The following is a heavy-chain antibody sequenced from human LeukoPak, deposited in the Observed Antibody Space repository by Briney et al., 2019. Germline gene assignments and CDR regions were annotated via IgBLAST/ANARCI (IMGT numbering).Heavy chain of an antibody. CDR2: ISANSGAT. V-gene: IGHV3-23*01. CDR3: SKAGDTNYYRYGDY. CDR1: GFTFSRFW. D-gene: IGHD5-18*01. Sequence: PGGSLRLSCAGSGFTFSRFWMNWVRQAPGRGLEWVSVISANSGATYYADSVKGRFTISRDNAKNTLYLQMNNLRGEDTALYYCSKAGDTNYYRYGDYWGQGTLVTVSS. J-gene: IGHJ4*02.